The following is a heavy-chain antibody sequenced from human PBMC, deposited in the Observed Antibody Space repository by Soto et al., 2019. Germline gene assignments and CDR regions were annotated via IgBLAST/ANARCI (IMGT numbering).Heavy chain of an antibody. V-gene: IGHV1-3*01. J-gene: IGHJ6*02. Sequence: ASVKVSCKASGYTFTSYAIQWVRQAPGQRLEWMGWINAGNGNTKYSKNFLGRVTITRDTSATTAYMELSSLRSEDTAVYYCATGSFTMLVDNVYYYSMDVWGQGTTVTVSS. CDR2: INAGNGNT. CDR3: ATGSFTMLVDNVYYYSMDV. CDR1: GYTFTSYA. D-gene: IGHD3-22*01.